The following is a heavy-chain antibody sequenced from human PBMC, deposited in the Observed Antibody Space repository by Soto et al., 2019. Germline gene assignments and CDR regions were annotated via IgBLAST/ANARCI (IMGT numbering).Heavy chain of an antibody. J-gene: IGHJ4*02. CDR3: AKGRTVSYYYDSSGYFNY. V-gene: IGHV1-69*13. D-gene: IGHD3-22*01. CDR1: GVTFSSYA. CDR2: IIPIFGTA. Sequence: ASVKVSCKASGVTFSSYAISWVRQAPGQGLEWMGGIIPIFGTANYAQKFQGRVTITADESTSTAYMELSSLRSEDTVVYYCAKGRTVSYYYDSSGYFNYWGQGTLVTVSS.